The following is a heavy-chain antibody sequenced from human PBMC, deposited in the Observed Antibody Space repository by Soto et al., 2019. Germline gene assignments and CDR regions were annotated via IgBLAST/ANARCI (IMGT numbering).Heavy chain of an antibody. CDR3: AREGVQYYYDSSGYHWFDP. CDR2: IYYTGLS. CDR1: GGSISSYY. Sequence: SETLSLTCTVSGGSISSYYWSWIRQPPGKGLEWIGYIYYTGLSNSNPSLNSRVTMSVDTSKNQFSLKLSSVTAADTAVYYCAREGVQYYYDSSGYHWFDPWGQGTLVTVSS. D-gene: IGHD3-22*01. J-gene: IGHJ5*02. V-gene: IGHV4-59*01.